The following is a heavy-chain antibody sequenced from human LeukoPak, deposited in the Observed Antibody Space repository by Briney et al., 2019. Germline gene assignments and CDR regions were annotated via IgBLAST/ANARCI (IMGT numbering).Heavy chain of an antibody. Sequence: SETLSLSCAVYGGSFSGYYWSWIRQPPGKGLEWIGEINHGGSTNYNPSLKSRVTISVDTSKNQFSLKLSSVTAADTAVYYCARGIVVVPAALGLNWFDPWGQGTLVTVSS. CDR2: INHGGST. V-gene: IGHV4-34*01. CDR3: ARGIVVVPAALGLNWFDP. CDR1: GGSFSGYY. D-gene: IGHD2-2*01. J-gene: IGHJ5*02.